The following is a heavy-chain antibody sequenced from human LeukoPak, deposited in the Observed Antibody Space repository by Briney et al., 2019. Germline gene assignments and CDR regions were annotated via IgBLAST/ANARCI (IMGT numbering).Heavy chain of an antibody. CDR2: INSDGTST. V-gene: IGHV3-74*01. J-gene: IGHJ5*02. Sequence: GGSLRLSCATSGFSFTDYPMNWVRQAPGKGLVWVSRINSDGTSTTYADSVKGRFTISRDNAENTLYLEMNSPRADDTAVYYCARPRDSSANWFDPWGQGTLVTVSS. CDR1: GFSFTDYP. CDR3: ARPRDSSANWFDP. D-gene: IGHD3-22*01.